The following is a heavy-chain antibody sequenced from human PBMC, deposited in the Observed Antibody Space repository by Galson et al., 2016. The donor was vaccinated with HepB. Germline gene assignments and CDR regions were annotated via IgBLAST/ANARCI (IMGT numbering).Heavy chain of an antibody. CDR1: GGSISRYY. Sequence: LSLTCTVSGGSISRYYWHWIRQPPGKGLEWIGYIDSSGSTNSDLSLKSRVTISGDTSKNHFSLKMRSVTAADTALYYCARDRFGFGSTHFDQWGQGTHVIVSS. V-gene: IGHV4-59*01. D-gene: IGHD3-16*01. CDR2: IDSSGST. CDR3: ARDRFGFGSTHFDQ. J-gene: IGHJ4*02.